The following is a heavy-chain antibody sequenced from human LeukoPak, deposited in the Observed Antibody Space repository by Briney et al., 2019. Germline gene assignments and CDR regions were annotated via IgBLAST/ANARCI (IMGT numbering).Heavy chain of an antibody. CDR1: GFTFSSYS. Sequence: GGSLRLSCAASGFTFSSYSMNWVRQAPGKGLEWVSCISSSSSTIYYADSVKGRFTIFRDNAKNSLYLQMNSLRAEDTAVYYCARVVVVPAANWFDPWGQGTLVTVSS. D-gene: IGHD2-2*01. J-gene: IGHJ5*02. V-gene: IGHV3-48*01. CDR2: ISSSSSTI. CDR3: ARVVVVPAANWFDP.